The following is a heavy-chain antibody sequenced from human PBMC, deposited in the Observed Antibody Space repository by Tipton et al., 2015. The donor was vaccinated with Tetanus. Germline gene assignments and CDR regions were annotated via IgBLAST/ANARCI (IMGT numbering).Heavy chain of an antibody. D-gene: IGHD6-19*01. CDR3: ARHSGWYNFFTGVDV. Sequence: TLSLTCNVSGDSINSGDYYWSWIRQPPGKGLEWIGYIYFSGHTKYNPSLKSRVTFSLDTSQNQISLQLTSVTAADTAVYYCARHSGWYNFFTGVDVWGLGTTVTVSS. CDR1: GDSINSGDYY. J-gene: IGHJ6*02. V-gene: IGHV4-61*08. CDR2: IYFSGHT.